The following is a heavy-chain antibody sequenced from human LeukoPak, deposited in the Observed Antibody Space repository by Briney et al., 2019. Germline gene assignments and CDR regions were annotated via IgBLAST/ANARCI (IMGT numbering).Heavy chain of an antibody. CDR2: IRYDGSNK. CDR1: GFTFSSYG. Sequence: GGSLRLSCAASGFTFSSYGMHWVRQAPGKGLGWVAFIRYDGSNKYYADSVKGRFTISRDNSKNTLYLQMNSLRAEDTAVYYCAKCQARFTSSGSSLGYWGQGTLVTVSS. V-gene: IGHV3-30*02. D-gene: IGHD1-26*01. CDR3: AKCQARFTSSGSSLGY. J-gene: IGHJ4*02.